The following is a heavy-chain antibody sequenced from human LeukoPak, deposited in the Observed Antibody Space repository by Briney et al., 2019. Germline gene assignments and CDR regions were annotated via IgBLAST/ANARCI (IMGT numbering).Heavy chain of an antibody. CDR1: GFTVSSNY. D-gene: IGHD2-2*01. V-gene: IGHV3-48*04. Sequence: GGSLRLSCAASGFTVSSNYMSWVRQAPGKGLEWVSGISWNSGSIGYADSVKGRFTISRDNAKNSLYLQMNSLRAEDTAVYYCARGRPTHCTSCYPIDYWGQGTLVTVSS. CDR2: ISWNSGSI. CDR3: ARGRPTHCTSCYPIDY. J-gene: IGHJ4*02.